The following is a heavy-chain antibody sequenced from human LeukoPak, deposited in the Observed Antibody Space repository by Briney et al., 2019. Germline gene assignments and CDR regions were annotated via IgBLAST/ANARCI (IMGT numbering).Heavy chain of an antibody. J-gene: IGHJ5*02. CDR1: GGTFDSYA. CDR3: ARDRVGAYGGFANWFDP. Sequence: ASVKVSCKASGGTFDSYAISWVRQAPGQGLEWMGGIIPIFGTANYAQKFQGRVTITADESTSTAYMELSSLRSEDTAVYYCARDRVGAYGGFANWFDPWGQGTLVTVSS. V-gene: IGHV1-69*01. CDR2: IIPIFGTA. D-gene: IGHD1-26*01.